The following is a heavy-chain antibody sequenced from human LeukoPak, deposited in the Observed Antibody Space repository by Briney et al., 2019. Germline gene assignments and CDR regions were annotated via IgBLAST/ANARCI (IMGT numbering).Heavy chain of an antibody. Sequence: ASVKVSCKASGYTFTSYYMHWVRQAPGQGLEWMGIINPSGGSTSYVQKFQGRVTMTRDTSTSTVYMELSSLRSEDTAVYYCARDLGDSSGYYTFGYWGQGTLVTVSS. J-gene: IGHJ4*02. V-gene: IGHV1-46*01. CDR3: ARDLGDSSGYYTFGY. D-gene: IGHD3-22*01. CDR2: INPSGGST. CDR1: GYTFTSYY.